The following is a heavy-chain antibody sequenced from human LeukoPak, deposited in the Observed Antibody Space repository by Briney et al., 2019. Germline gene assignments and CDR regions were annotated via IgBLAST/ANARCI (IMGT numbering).Heavy chain of an antibody. V-gene: IGHV3-7*01. Sequence: GGSLRLSCAASGFTFSDYYMSWVRQAPGKGLEWVANIKQDGSEKYYVDSVKGRFTFSRDNAMNSLFLQMNSLRAEDTAVYYCARDVHGGAFDYWGQGTLVTVSS. CDR2: IKQDGSEK. CDR3: ARDVHGGAFDY. CDR1: GFTFSDYY. D-gene: IGHD4-23*01. J-gene: IGHJ4*02.